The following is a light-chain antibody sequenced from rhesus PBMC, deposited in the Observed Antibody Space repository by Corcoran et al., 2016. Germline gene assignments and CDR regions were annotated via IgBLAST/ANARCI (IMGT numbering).Light chain of an antibody. CDR1: ENVNNY. CDR3: QQFSNWPRT. Sequence: DIQMTQSPSSLSASVGDRVTITCRASENVNNYLNWYQQKPGKDPKLLIYRASNVETGVPSRFSGSGSGTDFTLTISSLEPEDFAVYYCQQFSNWPRTFVQGTKVEIK. V-gene: IGKV1-74*01. J-gene: IGKJ1*01. CDR2: RAS.